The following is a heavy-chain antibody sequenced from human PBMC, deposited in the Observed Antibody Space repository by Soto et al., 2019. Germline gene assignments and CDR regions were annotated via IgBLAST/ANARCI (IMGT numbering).Heavy chain of an antibody. CDR2: ASDSGGST. D-gene: IGHD2-15*01. V-gene: IGHV3-23*01. Sequence: PGGSLRLSCAASGFTFISYDMSWVRQATGEGLVWVSSASDSGGSTYYADSMKGRFTISRDNSKNTLYLQMNSLRAEDTAVYYCAKGTRYCSGGTCYYYYGLDVWGQGTTVTVSS. CDR1: GFTFISYD. J-gene: IGHJ6*02. CDR3: AKGTRYCSGGTCYYYYGLDV.